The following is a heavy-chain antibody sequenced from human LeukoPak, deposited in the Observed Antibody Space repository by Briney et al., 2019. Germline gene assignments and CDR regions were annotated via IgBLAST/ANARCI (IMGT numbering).Heavy chain of an antibody. D-gene: IGHD3-22*01. CDR2: VSSDSHFI. CDR1: GFTFSTYS. CDR3: ASSTYDSSGYYELSGAFDI. Sequence: GGSLRLSCAGTGFTFSTYSMNWVRQTPDKGLEWVSSVSSDSHFIFYADSVEGRFTISRDNSKNTLYLQMNSLRAEDTAVYYCASSTYDSSGYYELSGAFDIWGQGTMVTVSS. J-gene: IGHJ3*02. V-gene: IGHV3-21*01.